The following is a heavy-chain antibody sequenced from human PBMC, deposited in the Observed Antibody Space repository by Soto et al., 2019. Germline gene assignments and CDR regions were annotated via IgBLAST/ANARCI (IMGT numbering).Heavy chain of an antibody. Sequence: QFHLVQSGAEVKKPGASAKVSCKASGYTFSSYNIGWVRQAPGQGLEWMGWISPYKDTTNYAQKFQGRVTMTSDTSTGTAYMELRSLRSDDTAVYYCAKAGPAAGGMFDLWGQGTLVTVSS. D-gene: IGHD6-13*01. V-gene: IGHV1-18*01. J-gene: IGHJ5*02. CDR2: ISPYKDTT. CDR3: AKAGPAAGGMFDL. CDR1: GYTFSSYN.